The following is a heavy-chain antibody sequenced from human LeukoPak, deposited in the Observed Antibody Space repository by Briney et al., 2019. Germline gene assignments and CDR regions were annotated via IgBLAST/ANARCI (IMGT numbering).Heavy chain of an antibody. CDR2: ISGSGGST. V-gene: IGHV3-23*01. D-gene: IGHD3-22*01. Sequence: GGSLRLSCAASGFTFSSYALSWVRQAPGKGLTWVSIISGSGGSTTYADSVKGRFTISRDNSKNTLYLQMNSLRADDTAVYYCAKDLYYYDSSGYYPFDYWGQGTLVTVSS. CDR1: GFTFSSYA. J-gene: IGHJ4*02. CDR3: AKDLYYYDSSGYYPFDY.